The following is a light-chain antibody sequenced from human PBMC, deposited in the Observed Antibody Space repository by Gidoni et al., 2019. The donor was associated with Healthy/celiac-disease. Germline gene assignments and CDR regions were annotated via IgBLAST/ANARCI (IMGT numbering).Light chain of an antibody. CDR2: GNS. CDR3: QSYDSSLSGHWV. Sequence: QSVLQQPPSVSGAPGQRVTIPCTGSSSNIGAGYDVHWYQQLPVTAPNLLIYGNSNLPSGVPDRFSGSKSGTSASLAITGLQAEDEADYYCQSYDSSLSGHWVFGGGTKLTVL. J-gene: IGLJ3*02. V-gene: IGLV1-40*01. CDR1: SSNIGAGYD.